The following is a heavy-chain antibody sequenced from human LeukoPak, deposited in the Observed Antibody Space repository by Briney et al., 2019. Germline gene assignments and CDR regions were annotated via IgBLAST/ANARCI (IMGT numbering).Heavy chain of an antibody. CDR1: GYTLTELS. V-gene: IGHV1-24*01. CDR2: FDPEDGET. CDR3: ATDIVGATGSFDY. D-gene: IGHD1-26*01. Sequence: ASVKVSCKVSGYTLTELSMHWVRQAPGKGLEWMGGFDPEDGETIYAQKFQGRVTMTEDTSTDTAYMELSRLRSEDTVVYYCATDIVGATGSFDYGGQGTLVTVSS. J-gene: IGHJ4*02.